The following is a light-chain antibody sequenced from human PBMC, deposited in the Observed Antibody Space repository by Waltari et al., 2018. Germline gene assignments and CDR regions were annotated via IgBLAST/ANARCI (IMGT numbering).Light chain of an antibody. Sequence: DIQMTQSPSTLSASVGDRVTITCRASQTISSRLAWYQQKPGKAPRLLIYKASSSESGVPSRFSGSGAGTEFTLTISSLQPDDFATYYCQQYYSYRTFGQGTKVEIK. J-gene: IGKJ1*01. CDR1: QTISSR. CDR3: QQYYSYRT. V-gene: IGKV1-5*03. CDR2: KAS.